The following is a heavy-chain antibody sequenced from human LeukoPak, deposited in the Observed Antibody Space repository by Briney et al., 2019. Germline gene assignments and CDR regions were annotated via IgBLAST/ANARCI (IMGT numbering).Heavy chain of an antibody. CDR3: AREGPYYDILTGYYTLDY. CDR2: IYTSGST. J-gene: IGHJ4*02. D-gene: IGHD3-9*01. Sequence: PSETLSLTCTVSGGSISSGSYYWSWIRQPAGKGLEWIGRIYTSGSTNYNPSLKSRVTISVDTSKNQFSLKLSSVTAADTAVYYCAREGPYYDILTGYYTLDYWGQGTLVTVSS. CDR1: GGSISSGSYY. V-gene: IGHV4-61*02.